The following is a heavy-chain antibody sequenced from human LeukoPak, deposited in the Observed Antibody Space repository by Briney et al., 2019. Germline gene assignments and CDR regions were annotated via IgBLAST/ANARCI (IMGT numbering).Heavy chain of an antibody. V-gene: IGHV6-1*01. Sequence: SQTLSLTCAFSGDSVSSNSVTWNWIRQSPSRGLEWLGRTYYRSTRYNDYAVSVRGRITVNPDTSKNQFSLHLNSVTPEDTAVYYCARRLTQYDCFDPWGQGILVTVSS. CDR3: ARRLTQYDCFDP. D-gene: IGHD2-2*01. CDR2: TYYRSTRYN. CDR1: GDSVSSNSVT. J-gene: IGHJ5*02.